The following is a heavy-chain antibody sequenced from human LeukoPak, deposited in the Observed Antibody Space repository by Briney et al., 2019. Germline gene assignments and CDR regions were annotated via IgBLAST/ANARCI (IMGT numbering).Heavy chain of an antibody. J-gene: IGHJ5*02. CDR3: ARGAPAAIFRFDP. D-gene: IGHD2-2*01. CDR2: ISTYNGNT. CDR1: GYTFISNG. V-gene: IGHV1-18*01. Sequence: SVRVSCKASGYTFISNGISWVRQAPAQGLAWMGWISTYNGNTDYTQKLQGRVTITTDTSTSTVNMELRSLRSDDTAVYYCARGAPAAIFRFDPWGQGTLVTVSS.